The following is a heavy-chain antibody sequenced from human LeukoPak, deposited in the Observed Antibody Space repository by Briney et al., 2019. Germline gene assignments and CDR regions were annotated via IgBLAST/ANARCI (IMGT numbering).Heavy chain of an antibody. CDR1: GFTFRSYE. V-gene: IGHV3-48*03. J-gene: IGHJ4*02. CDR3: ARVGAYCTYSFDY. D-gene: IGHD2-8*01. CDR2: ISTSGSTI. Sequence: GGSLRLSCAASGFTFRSYEMNWVRQAPGKGLEWGSYISTSGSTIYYAHSVKGRFTISRDNAKNSLYLQMNSLRAEDTAVYYCARVGAYCTYSFDYWGQGTLVTVSS.